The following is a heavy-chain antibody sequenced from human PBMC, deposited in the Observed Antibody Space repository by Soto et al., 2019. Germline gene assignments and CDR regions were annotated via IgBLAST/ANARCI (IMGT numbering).Heavy chain of an antibody. CDR3: ARGDLGYYFDY. J-gene: IGHJ4*02. Sequence: QVQLQESGPGLVKPSETLSLTCTVSGGSISSYYWSWIRQPPGKGLEWIGYIYYSGSTNYNPSLKSRVTISVDTSKKQFSLKLSSVTAADTAVYYCARGDLGYYFDYWGQGTLVTVSS. CDR2: IYYSGST. D-gene: IGHD1-26*01. CDR1: GGSISSYY. V-gene: IGHV4-59*01.